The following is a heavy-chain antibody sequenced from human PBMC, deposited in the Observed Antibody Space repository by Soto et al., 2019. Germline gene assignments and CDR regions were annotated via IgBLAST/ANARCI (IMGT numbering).Heavy chain of an antibody. CDR1: GGTFSSYA. Sequence: SVKVSCKASGGTFSSYAISWVRQAPGQGLEWMGGIIPIFGTANYAQKFQGRVTITADKSTSTAYMELSSLRSEDTAVYYCAYRQRWLQIWDYYGMDVWGQGTTVTVS. V-gene: IGHV1-69*06. D-gene: IGHD5-12*01. CDR3: AYRQRWLQIWDYYGMDV. J-gene: IGHJ6*02. CDR2: IIPIFGTA.